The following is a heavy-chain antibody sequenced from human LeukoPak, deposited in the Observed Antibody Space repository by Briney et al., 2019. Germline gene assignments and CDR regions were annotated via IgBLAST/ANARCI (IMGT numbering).Heavy chain of an antibody. D-gene: IGHD3-3*01. CDR2: INSDGSST. CDR1: GFTFSSYW. Sequence: GGSLRLSCAASGFTFSSYWMHWVRQAPGKGLVWVSRINSDGSSTSYADSVKGRFTISRDNAKNTLYLQMNSLRAEDTAVYYCARERETEPNFWSGLDYWGQGTLVTVSS. V-gene: IGHV3-74*01. CDR3: ARERETEPNFWSGLDY. J-gene: IGHJ4*02.